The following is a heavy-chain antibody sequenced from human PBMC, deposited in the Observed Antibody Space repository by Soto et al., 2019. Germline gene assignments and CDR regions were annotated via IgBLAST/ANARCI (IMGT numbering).Heavy chain of an antibody. CDR2: ISYGGSRK. D-gene: IGHD2-21*01. V-gene: IGHV3-30-3*01. CDR3: ARADREDIEEVVGVRPGYYSMDV. J-gene: IGHJ6*02. CDR1: EFTFRIFA. Sequence: QVHLVESGGGVVQPGSSLRLSCAASEFTFRIFAMHWLRQSPGRGLEWVAVISYGGSRKADSVKGRCTVSRENSLNTLYLKMNSMRAEDTAIYCGARADREDIEEVVGVRPGYYSMDVWGQGTTVTVSS.